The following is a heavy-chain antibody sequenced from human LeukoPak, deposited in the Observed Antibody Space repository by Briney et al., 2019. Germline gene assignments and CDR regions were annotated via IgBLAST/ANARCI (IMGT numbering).Heavy chain of an antibody. Sequence: ASVKVSCKASGYTFTSYAMHWVRQAPGQRLEWMGWINAGNGNTKYSQKFQGRVTITRDTSASTAYMELSSLRSGDTAVYYCARGLGDSEDSYFDYWGQGTLVTVSS. V-gene: IGHV1-3*01. CDR2: INAGNGNT. D-gene: IGHD3-16*01. CDR1: GYTFTSYA. CDR3: ARGLGDSEDSYFDY. J-gene: IGHJ4*02.